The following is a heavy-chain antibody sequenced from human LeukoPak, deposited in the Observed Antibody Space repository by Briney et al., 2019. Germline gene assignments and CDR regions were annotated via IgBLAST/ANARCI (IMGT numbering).Heavy chain of an antibody. D-gene: IGHD6-6*01. V-gene: IGHV3-23*01. Sequence: GGSLRLSCVASGFTFSSFGMCWVRQAPGKGLEWASAVSDDGGNTYYADSVKGRFPISRDNSKNTLYLQMDSLRAEDTAVYFCAKRVPYSSSSVYFDYWGQGTLVTVSS. J-gene: IGHJ4*02. CDR1: GFTFSSFG. CDR3: AKRVPYSSSSVYFDY. CDR2: VSDDGGNT.